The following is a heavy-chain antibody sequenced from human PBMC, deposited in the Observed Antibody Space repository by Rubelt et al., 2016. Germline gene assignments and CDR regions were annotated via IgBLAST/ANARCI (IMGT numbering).Heavy chain of an antibody. Sequence: QVQLVQSGADVKKPGASVKVSCKASGYTFTSYYMHWVRQAPGQGLEWMGKINPSGGGTTYAQTFQSRVTMTRDTSTSTVYRGLSSLRAEDTVVYYCARGNLDYWGQGTLVTVSS. CDR3: ARGNLDY. CDR1: GYTFTSYY. J-gene: IGHJ4*02. D-gene: IGHD1-14*01. V-gene: IGHV1-46*01. CDR2: INPSGGGT.